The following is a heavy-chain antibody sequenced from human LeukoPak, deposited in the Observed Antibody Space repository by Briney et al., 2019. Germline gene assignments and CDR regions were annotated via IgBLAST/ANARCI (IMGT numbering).Heavy chain of an antibody. CDR1: GFTFSSYA. Sequence: GGSLRLSCAASGFTFSSYAMSWVRQAPGKGLEWLSVISYSGTNTYYADSVKGRVTISRDNSKNTLYLQMNSLRAEDTAVYYCAKDRVGATAMGALHYWGQGTLVTVSS. V-gene: IGHV3-23*01. CDR3: AKDRVGATAMGALHY. D-gene: IGHD1-26*01. CDR2: ISYSGTNT. J-gene: IGHJ4*02.